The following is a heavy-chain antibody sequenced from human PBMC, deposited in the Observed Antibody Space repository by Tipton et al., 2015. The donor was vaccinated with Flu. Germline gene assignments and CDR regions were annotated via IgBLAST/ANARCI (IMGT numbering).Heavy chain of an antibody. D-gene: IGHD3-22*01. V-gene: IGHV5-51*01. CDR3: ARHGYGYSDY. CDR1: GYIFSTYW. Sequence: QLVQSGVEVKKPGESLKISCRASGYIFSTYWIAWVRQMPGKGLEWMGVIYPSDSDTRYNPSFQGQVTISVDKSTSTAYLQWRSLKASDTAIYYCARHGYGYSDYWGQGTLVTVSS. CDR2: IYPSDSDT. J-gene: IGHJ4*02.